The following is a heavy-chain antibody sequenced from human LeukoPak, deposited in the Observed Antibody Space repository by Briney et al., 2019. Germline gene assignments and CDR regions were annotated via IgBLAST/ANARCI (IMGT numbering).Heavy chain of an antibody. Sequence: ASVKVSCKASGYTFTGYYMHWVRQAPGQGLEWVGRINPNSGGTNYAKKFQGRVTMTRDTSISTAYMELSRLRSDDTAVYYCARGLQWGAIVATPRHNWFDPWGQGTLVTVSS. D-gene: IGHD5-12*01. CDR3: ARGLQWGAIVATPRHNWFDP. V-gene: IGHV1-2*06. J-gene: IGHJ5*02. CDR2: INPNSGGT. CDR1: GYTFTGYY.